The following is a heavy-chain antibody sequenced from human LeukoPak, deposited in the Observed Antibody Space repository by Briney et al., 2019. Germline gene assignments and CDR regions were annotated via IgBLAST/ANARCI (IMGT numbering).Heavy chain of an antibody. CDR3: ARDLMATVTTIDY. Sequence: GGSLRLSCAASGFIFSNYNMNWVRLAPGKGLEWVSFISSSSSYTYYADSVKGRFTISRDNARNSLYLQMNSLSADDTAVYYCARDLMATVTTIDYWGQGTLVTVSS. D-gene: IGHD4-17*01. CDR1: GFIFSNYN. J-gene: IGHJ4*02. V-gene: IGHV3-21*01. CDR2: ISSSSSYT.